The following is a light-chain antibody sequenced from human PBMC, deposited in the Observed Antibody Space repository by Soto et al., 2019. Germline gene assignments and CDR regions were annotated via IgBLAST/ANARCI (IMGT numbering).Light chain of an antibody. CDR2: DVN. CDR3: SSYTTTSSLL. V-gene: IGLV2-14*03. CDR1: SSDVGDYNY. J-gene: IGLJ2*01. Sequence: QSVLTQPASVSGSPGQSITISCTGTSSDVGDYNYVSWYQQHPGRAPKLMIFDVNNRPSGVSNRFSGSKSGNTASLTIAGLQAEDEADYYCSSYTTTSSLLFGGGTKLTVL.